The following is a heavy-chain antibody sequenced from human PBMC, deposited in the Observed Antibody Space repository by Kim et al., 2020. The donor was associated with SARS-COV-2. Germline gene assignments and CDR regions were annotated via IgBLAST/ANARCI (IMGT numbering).Heavy chain of an antibody. J-gene: IGHJ4*02. CDR3: ATASATDLYYSQY. CDR1: GDSISSGYYY. V-gene: IGHV4-31*03. CDR2: IYYTGST. Sequence: SETLSLTCTVSGDSISSGYYYWNWIRQHPGKGLEWIGFIYYTGSTYFNPSLKSRVTISVDTSKSQFSLKLTSVTAADTAVYYCATASATDLYYSQYWGQGTLVTVSS. D-gene: IGHD2-15*01.